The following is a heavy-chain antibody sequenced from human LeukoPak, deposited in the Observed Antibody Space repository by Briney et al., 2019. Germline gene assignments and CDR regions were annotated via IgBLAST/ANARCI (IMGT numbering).Heavy chain of an antibody. D-gene: IGHD4-17*01. Sequence: GGSLRLSCAASGSTINNYALTWVRQAPGRGLEWVSSISGASTYYAESVKGRFPISRDNYKNTVYLQMSSLRAEDTAVYYCGRDPNGNYVGAFEFQRWGQGTLVTVSS. V-gene: IGHV3-23*01. J-gene: IGHJ1*01. CDR3: GRDPNGNYVGAFEFQR. CDR1: GSTINNYA. CDR2: ISGAST.